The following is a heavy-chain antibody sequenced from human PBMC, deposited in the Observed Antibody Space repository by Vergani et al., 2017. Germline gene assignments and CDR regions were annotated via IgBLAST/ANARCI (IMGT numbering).Heavy chain of an antibody. CDR2: IYSGGST. D-gene: IGHD4-11*01. J-gene: IGHJ5*02. CDR3: ARVAGGYSNLNWFDP. CDR1: GFTVSSNY. Sequence: EVQLVESGGGLVQPGGSLRLSCAASGFTVSSNYMSWVRQAPGKGLEWVSVIYSGGSTYYADSVKGRFTISRDNSKNTLYLQMNSLRAEDTAVYYCARVAGGYSNLNWFDPWGQRTLVTVSS. V-gene: IGHV3-66*01.